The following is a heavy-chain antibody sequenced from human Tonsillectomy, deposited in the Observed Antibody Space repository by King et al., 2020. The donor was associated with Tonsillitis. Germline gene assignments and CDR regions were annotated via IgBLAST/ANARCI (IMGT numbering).Heavy chain of an antibody. CDR1: GITFSSYA. V-gene: IGHV3-23*04. J-gene: IGHJ4*02. CDR2: ISGSGGST. Sequence: VQLVESGGDLVQRGGSLRLSCAASGITFSSYAMSWVRQAPGKGLEWVSAISGSGGSTYYADSVKGRFTISRDNSKKTLYLQMNSLRAEDTAVYYCAKGAATKTGYHAPFDYWGQGTLVTVSS. D-gene: IGHD3-9*01. CDR3: AKGAATKTGYHAPFDY.